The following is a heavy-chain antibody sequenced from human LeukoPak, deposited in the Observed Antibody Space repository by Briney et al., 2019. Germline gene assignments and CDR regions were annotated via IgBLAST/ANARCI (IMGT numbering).Heavy chain of an antibody. CDR1: GGSFSGYY. V-gene: IGHV4-34*01. CDR3: SRRPATIALGYAFDI. D-gene: IGHD1-26*01. CDR2: INHSGST. Sequence: SGTLSLTCAVYGGSFSGYYWSWIRQPPGKGLEWIGEINHSGSTNYNPYLRSGVTISVDTSTNQFSLKLSSVTAADTAVYYCSRRPATIALGYAFDIWGQGTMVTVSS. J-gene: IGHJ3*02.